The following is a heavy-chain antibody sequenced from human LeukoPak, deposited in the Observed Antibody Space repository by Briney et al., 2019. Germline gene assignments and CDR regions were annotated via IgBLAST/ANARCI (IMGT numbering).Heavy chain of an antibody. CDR2: IYSSVST. Sequence: SETLSLTCTVSGGSISSYYWSWIRQPPGKGLEWIGYIYSSVSTNYNPSLKSRVTISVDTSKNQFSLKLSSVTAADTAVYYCARAPRRIAARQAEFDYWGQGTLVTVSS. D-gene: IGHD6-6*01. CDR1: GGSISSYY. J-gene: IGHJ4*02. V-gene: IGHV4-59*01. CDR3: ARAPRRIAARQAEFDY.